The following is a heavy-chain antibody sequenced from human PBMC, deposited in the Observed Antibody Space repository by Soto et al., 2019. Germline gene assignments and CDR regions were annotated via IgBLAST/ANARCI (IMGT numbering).Heavy chain of an antibody. V-gene: IGHV1-18*01. J-gene: IGHJ4*02. CDR2: ISAYNCDT. CDR3: ARSGAYCTSITCLFDSF. D-gene: IGHD2-8*01. CDR1: GYTFSSYG. Sequence: QAQLVQSGAEVKNPGASVKVSCRASGYTFSSYGYAWVRQAPGQELEWFGWISAYNCDTNYAQKFQVRVTLTTDTFATTVYMELRNLGSDDTAVYYCARSGAYCTSITCLFDSFWGLGPLVTVSS.